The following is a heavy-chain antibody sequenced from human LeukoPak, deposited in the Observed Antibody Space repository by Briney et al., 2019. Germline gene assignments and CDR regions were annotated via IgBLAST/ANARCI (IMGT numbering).Heavy chain of an antibody. V-gene: IGHV4-34*01. D-gene: IGHD2-15*01. CDR1: GGPISSYY. Sequence: KPSETLSLTCTVSGGPISSYYWSWIRQPPGKGLEWIGEINYSGSTNYNPSLKSRVTISVDTSKNQFSLKLSSVTAADTAVYYCASHCSGGSCYSGYYYYYGMDVWGQGTTVIVSS. J-gene: IGHJ6*02. CDR2: INYSGST. CDR3: ASHCSGGSCYSGYYYYYGMDV.